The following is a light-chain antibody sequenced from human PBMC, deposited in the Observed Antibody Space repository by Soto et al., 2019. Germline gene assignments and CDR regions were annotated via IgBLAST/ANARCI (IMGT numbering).Light chain of an antibody. V-gene: IGLV3-1*01. CDR2: EDR. CDR1: KLGDKY. CDR3: QAWDSSTVV. Sequence: SYELTQSPSVSVSPGQTASITCSGDKLGDKYAFWYQQKPGQSPVLVIYEDRKRPSGIPERFSGSNSGNTATLTISGAQAMDEADYYCQAWDSSTVVFGGGTKLTVL. J-gene: IGLJ2*01.